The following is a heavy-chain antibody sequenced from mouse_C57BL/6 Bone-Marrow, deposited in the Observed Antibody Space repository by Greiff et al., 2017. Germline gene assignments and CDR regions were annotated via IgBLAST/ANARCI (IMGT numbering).Heavy chain of an antibody. CDR3: ARFYYSNSYYFDY. CDR2: ISSGSSTI. D-gene: IGHD2-5*01. CDR1: GFTFSDYG. J-gene: IGHJ2*01. V-gene: IGHV5-17*01. Sequence: EVKLMESGGGLVKPGGSLKLSCAASGFTFSDYGMHWVRQAPEKGLEWVAYISSGSSTIYYADTVKGRFTISRDNAKNTLFLQMTSLRSEDTAMYYCARFYYSNSYYFDYWGQGTTLTVSS.